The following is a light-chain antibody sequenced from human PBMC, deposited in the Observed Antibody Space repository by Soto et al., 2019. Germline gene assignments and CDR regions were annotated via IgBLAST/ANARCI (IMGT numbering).Light chain of an antibody. CDR2: DVT. V-gene: IGLV2-14*01. J-gene: IGLJ1*01. CDR3: SSFTRTITYV. Sequence: QSVLTQPASGSGSPGQSITISCTGTSSDVGGYNSVSWYRQDPGKAPKLMIYDVTNRPSGVSNRFSGSKSGNTASLTISGLQAEDESDYYCSSFTRTITYVLGTGSKDTVL. CDR1: SSDVGGYNS.